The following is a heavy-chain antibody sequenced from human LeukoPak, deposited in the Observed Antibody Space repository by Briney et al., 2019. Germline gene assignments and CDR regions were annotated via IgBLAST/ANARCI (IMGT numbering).Heavy chain of an antibody. CDR3: ARGRVSSGTWYSTYYYFFYMDF. Sequence: SETLSLTCTVSGGSISTSNYYWGWIRQPPGKGLEWIGYVDHTGSTKFNPSLNGRVSISRDTSNNFFSLRLRSVTAADTAVYFCARGRVSSGTWYSTYYYFFYMDFWGKGTTVTVSS. CDR1: GGSISTSNYY. J-gene: IGHJ6*03. V-gene: IGHV4-61*03. D-gene: IGHD4-11*01. CDR2: VDHTGST.